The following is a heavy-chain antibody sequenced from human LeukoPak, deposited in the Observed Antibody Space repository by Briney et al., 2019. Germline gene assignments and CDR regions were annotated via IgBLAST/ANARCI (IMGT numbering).Heavy chain of an antibody. V-gene: IGHV3-48*03. J-gene: IGHJ3*02. CDR2: ISSSSTII. D-gene: IGHD3-16*01. CDR3: GASRQYVGAFDI. CDR1: GFTFSSYE. Sequence: GGSLRLSCAASGFTFSSYELYWVRQAPGKGLDWISYISSSSTIIKYADPVRGRFTISRDDARESLYLQMSSLRADDTAIYYCGASRQYVGAFDIWGQGTLVTVSS.